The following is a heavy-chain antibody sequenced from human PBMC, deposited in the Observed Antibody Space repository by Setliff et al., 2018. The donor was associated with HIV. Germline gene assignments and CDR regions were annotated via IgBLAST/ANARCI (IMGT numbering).Heavy chain of an antibody. CDR3: ASYGDYGSLDY. Sequence: PSETLSLTCTVSGYSVSNASYWGWIRQPPGKGLEWIGSIYHSGSTYYNPSLKSRVTISVDTSKNQFSLKLSSVTAADTAVYYCASYGDYGSLDYWGHGTMVTVSS. D-gene: IGHD4-17*01. CDR1: GYSVSNASY. J-gene: IGHJ4*01. CDR2: IYHSGST. V-gene: IGHV4-38-2*02.